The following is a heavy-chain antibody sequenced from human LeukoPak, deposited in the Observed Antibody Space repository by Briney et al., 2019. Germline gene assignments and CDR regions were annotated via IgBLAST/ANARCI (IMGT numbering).Heavy chain of an antibody. D-gene: IGHD4-17*01. V-gene: IGHV1-46*01. CDR3: ARGDRATVTLY. J-gene: IGHJ4*02. Sequence: ASVKVSCKASGYTFTSYYMHWVRQAPGQGLEWMGIINPTGGSTSYAQKFQGRVTMTRDMSTSTVYMELSSLRSEDTAVYYCARGDRATVTLYWGQGTLVSVSS. CDR1: GYTFTSYY. CDR2: INPTGGST.